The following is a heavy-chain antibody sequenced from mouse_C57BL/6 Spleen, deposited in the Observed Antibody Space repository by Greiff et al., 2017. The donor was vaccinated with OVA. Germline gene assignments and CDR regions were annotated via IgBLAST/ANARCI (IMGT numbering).Heavy chain of an antibody. V-gene: IGHV1-55*01. CDR2: IYPGSGST. CDR3: ARTRDRAWCAY. CDR1: GYTFTSYW. J-gene: IGHJ3*01. Sequence: VQLQQPGAELVKPGASVKMSCKASGYTFTSYWITWVKQRPGQGLEWLGDIYPGSGSTNYNEKVQSKATLTVDTSSSTAYMQLSSRTSEDSAVYYCARTRDRAWCAYWGQGTLVTVSA.